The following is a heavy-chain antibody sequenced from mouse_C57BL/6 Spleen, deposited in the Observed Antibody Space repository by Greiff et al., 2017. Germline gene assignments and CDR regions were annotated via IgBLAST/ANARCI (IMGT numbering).Heavy chain of an antibody. CDR2: ISGGGGNT. D-gene: IGHD2-5*01. J-gene: IGHJ2*01. CDR3: ARHESNYVNYFDY. V-gene: IGHV5-9*04. CDR1: GFTFSSYT. Sequence: EVKLMESGGGLVKPGGSLKLSCAASGFTFSSYTMSWVRQTPEKRLEWVATISGGGGNTYYPDSVKGRFTLSRDNAKNTLYLQMSSLRSEDTAVYYCARHESNYVNYFDYWGQGTTLTVSS.